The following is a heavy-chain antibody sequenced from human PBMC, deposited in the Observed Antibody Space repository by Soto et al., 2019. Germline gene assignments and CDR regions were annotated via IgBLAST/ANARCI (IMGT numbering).Heavy chain of an antibody. CDR1: GFTFSSYG. D-gene: IGHD6-13*01. CDR3: ARDRVLGGGQQLVRLDY. Sequence: QVQLVESGGGVVQPGGSLRLSCAASGFTFSSYGMHWVRQAPGKGLEWVAVIWYDGSNKYYADSVKGRFTISRDNSKNTLYLQMNSLRAEDTAVYYCARDRVLGGGQQLVRLDYWGQGTLVTVSS. J-gene: IGHJ4*02. CDR2: IWYDGSNK. V-gene: IGHV3-33*01.